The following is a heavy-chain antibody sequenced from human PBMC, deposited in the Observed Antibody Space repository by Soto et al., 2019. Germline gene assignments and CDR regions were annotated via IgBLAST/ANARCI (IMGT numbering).Heavy chain of an antibody. CDR1: GGSISSYY. J-gene: IGHJ6*02. CDR3: ARGFRGRRYYGMDV. Sequence: QVQLQESGPGLVKPSETLSLTCTVSGGSISSYYWSWIRQPPGKGLEWIGYIYYSGSTNYNPSLKSRVTISVDTSKNQFSLKLSSVTAADTAVYYCARGFRGRRYYGMDVWGQGTTVTVSS. D-gene: IGHD3-16*01. CDR2: IYYSGST. V-gene: IGHV4-59*01.